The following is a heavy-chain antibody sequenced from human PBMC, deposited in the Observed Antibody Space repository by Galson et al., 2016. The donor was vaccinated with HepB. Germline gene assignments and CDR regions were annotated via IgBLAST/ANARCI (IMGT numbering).Heavy chain of an antibody. D-gene: IGHD3-16*01. J-gene: IGHJ6*02. Sequence: SLRLSCAASDFSVSDNDMSWVRQAPGKGLEWVAVTYSDGRTPYAESVKGRFTISRDTSKNTLYLQMNSLTADDTAVYYCTREKNPKDYKSRMDVWGQGTTVIVSS. CDR3: TREKNPKDYKSRMDV. V-gene: IGHV3-53*01. CDR1: DFSVSDND. CDR2: TYSDGRT.